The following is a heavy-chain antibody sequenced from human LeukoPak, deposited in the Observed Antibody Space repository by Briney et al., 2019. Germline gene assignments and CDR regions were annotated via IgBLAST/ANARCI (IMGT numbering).Heavy chain of an antibody. CDR3: ARGYNTMVRGAPNLAGY. D-gene: IGHD3-10*01. CDR1: GYTFTSYG. Sequence: ASVKVSCKASGYTFTSYGISWVRQAPGQGLEWMGWISAYNGNTNYAQKLQGRVTMTTDTSTSTAYMELRSLRSDDTAVYYCARGYNTMVRGAPNLAGYWGQGTLVTVSS. CDR2: ISAYNGNT. J-gene: IGHJ4*02. V-gene: IGHV1-18*04.